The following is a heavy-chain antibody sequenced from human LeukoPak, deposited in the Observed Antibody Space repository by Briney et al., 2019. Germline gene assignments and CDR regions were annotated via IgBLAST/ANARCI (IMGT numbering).Heavy chain of an antibody. CDR3: ARAYSETYGLGYYYMDV. CDR1: GFTSISYW. CDR2: IKQDGSEK. Sequence: GGSLRLSREASGFTSISYWMSWVRQAPGKGLEWVANIKQDGSEKYYVDSVKGRFTISGDNAKNSLYLQMNSLRAEDTAVYYCARAYSETYGLGYYYMDVWGKGTTVTISS. D-gene: IGHD1-26*01. J-gene: IGHJ6*03. V-gene: IGHV3-7*01.